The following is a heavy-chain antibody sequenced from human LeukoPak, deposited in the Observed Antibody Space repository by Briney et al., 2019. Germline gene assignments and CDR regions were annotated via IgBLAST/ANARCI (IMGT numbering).Heavy chain of an antibody. CDR1: GFTFSSYG. J-gene: IGHJ6*02. CDR2: ISFDGKNK. V-gene: IGHV3-30*18. Sequence: AGGSLRLSCAASGFTFSSYGMHWVRQAPGQGLEWVAVISFDGKNKYFADSVRGRFIICRDNSNNTLYLQMHSLRVDDTAVYYCAKGDGYYYYGMDVWGQGTTVTVSS. CDR3: AKGDGYYYYGMDV.